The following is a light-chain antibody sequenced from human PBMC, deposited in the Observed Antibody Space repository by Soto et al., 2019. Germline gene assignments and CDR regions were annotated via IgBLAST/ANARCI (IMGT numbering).Light chain of an antibody. V-gene: IGKV3-20*01. CDR2: GAS. CDR3: QKYGATPGT. Sequence: EIVLTQSPDTLSLSPGERVTLSCRASQSVTNSYLAWYQQKPGQGPRLLIHGASSRATGTPDRFSGSGSGKDSPHTTSRLEPKDLGFYYCQKYGATPGTFGKGTNLDIK. CDR1: QSVTNSY. J-gene: IGKJ1*01.